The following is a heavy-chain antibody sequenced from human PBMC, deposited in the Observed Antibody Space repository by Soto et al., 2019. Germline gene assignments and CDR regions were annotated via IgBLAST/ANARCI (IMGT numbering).Heavy chain of an antibody. CDR3: ERCEYGDPFRADPFYPSGRDI. D-gene: IGHD4-17*01. J-gene: IGHJ6*02. CDR1: GCTYRNYE. CDR2: ISRTGGSI. Sequence: EVQVVESWGGLVQPGWSLRILCTASGCTYRNYEMNWVLQAPAKGLKWVSNISRTGGSIQEADSVKGRFTVSRDNAENSVYLQMKQLGVEDTAVYNCERCEYGDPFRADPFYPSGRDIGVEGTKVPVS. V-gene: IGHV3-48*03.